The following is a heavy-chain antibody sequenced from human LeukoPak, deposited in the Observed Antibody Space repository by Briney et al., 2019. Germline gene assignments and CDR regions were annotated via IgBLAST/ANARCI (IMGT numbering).Heavy chain of an antibody. Sequence: SETLSLTCAVYGGSFSGYYWSWIRQPPGKGLEWIGEINHSGSTNYNPSLKSRVTISVDTSKNQFSLKLSSVTAADTAVYYCARNYYYYGMDVWGQGTTVAVSS. J-gene: IGHJ6*02. CDR2: INHSGST. CDR1: GGSFSGYY. V-gene: IGHV4-34*01. CDR3: ARNYYYYGMDV.